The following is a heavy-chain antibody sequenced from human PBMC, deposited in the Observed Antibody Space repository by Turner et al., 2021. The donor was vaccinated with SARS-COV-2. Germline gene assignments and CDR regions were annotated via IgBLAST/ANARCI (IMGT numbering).Heavy chain of an antibody. J-gene: IGHJ6*02. V-gene: IGHV3-15*01. Sequence: EVQLVESGGGLVTPGGSLRLSCAASGFNFSNAWMSWVRQAPGKGLEWGGRIKSKTEGGTTDYAAPVKGRFTISRDDSKNTVYLQMNSLKTEDTAVYYCTTDIGPITIFGVATRYGMDVWGQGTTVTVSS. CDR3: TTDIGPITIFGVATRYGMDV. CDR1: GFNFSNAW. CDR2: IKSKTEGGTT. D-gene: IGHD3-3*01.